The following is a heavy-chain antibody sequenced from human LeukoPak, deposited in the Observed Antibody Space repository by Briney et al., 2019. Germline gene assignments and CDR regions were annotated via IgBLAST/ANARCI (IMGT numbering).Heavy chain of an antibody. CDR2: IWYDGSNK. V-gene: IGHV3-33*01. Sequence: GRSLRLSCAASGFTFSSYGMHWVRQAPGKGLEWVAVIWYDGSNKYYADSVKGRFTISRDNAKNSLNLQMNSLRAEDTAVYYCARETRGSYVPGLDSWGQGTLVTVSS. CDR1: GFTFSSYG. D-gene: IGHD1-26*01. J-gene: IGHJ4*02. CDR3: ARETRGSYVPGLDS.